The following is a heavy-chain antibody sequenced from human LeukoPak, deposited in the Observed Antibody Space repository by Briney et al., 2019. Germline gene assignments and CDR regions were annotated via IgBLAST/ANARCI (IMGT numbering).Heavy chain of an antibody. J-gene: IGHJ6*02. Sequence: PGGSLRLSCAASGFTVSSNYMSWVRQAPGKGLEWVSVIYSCGSTYYADSVKGRFTISRDNSKNTLYLQMNSLRAEDTAVYYCAKLLLGWFGRTEGYGMDVWGQGTTVTVSS. CDR2: IYSCGST. D-gene: IGHD3-10*01. CDR1: GFTVSSNY. V-gene: IGHV3-66*03. CDR3: AKLLLGWFGRTEGYGMDV.